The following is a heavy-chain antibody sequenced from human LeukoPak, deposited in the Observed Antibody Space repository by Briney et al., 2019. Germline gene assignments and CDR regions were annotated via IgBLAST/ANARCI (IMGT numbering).Heavy chain of an antibody. J-gene: IGHJ4*02. D-gene: IGHD6-13*01. CDR2: ISGSGGST. CDR3: AKDSARKGSSWYYFDY. V-gene: IGHV3-23*01. Sequence: GGSLRLSCAASGFTFSSYGMSWVRQAPGKGLEWVSAISGSGGSTYYADSVKGRFTISRDNSKNTLYLQMNSPRAEDTAVYYCAKDSARKGSSWYYFDYWGQGTLVTVSS. CDR1: GFTFSSYG.